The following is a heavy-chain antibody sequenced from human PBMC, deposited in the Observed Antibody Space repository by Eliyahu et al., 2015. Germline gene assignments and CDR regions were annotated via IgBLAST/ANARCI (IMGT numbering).Heavy chain of an antibody. J-gene: IGHJ4*02. CDR1: GXXFXXYD. Sequence: QVQLVQSGAEVKKPGASVKVSCKASGXXFXXYDINWVRQAPGQGLXXMGWMNPNSGNTGYAQKFQGRVTMTRNTSISTAYMELSSLRSEDTAVYYCARVFADYIWGSYRFPDYWGQGTLVTVSS. CDR2: MNPNSGNT. D-gene: IGHD3-16*02. CDR3: ARVFADYIWGSYRFPDY. V-gene: IGHV1-8*01.